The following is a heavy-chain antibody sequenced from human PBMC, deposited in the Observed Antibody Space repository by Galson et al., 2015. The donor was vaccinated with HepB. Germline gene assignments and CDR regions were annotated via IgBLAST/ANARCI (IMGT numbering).Heavy chain of an antibody. D-gene: IGHD4/OR15-4a*01. Sequence: SLRLSCAASGFTFGNYGMHWVRQAPGKGLEWVAVIWNDGNNRYYSDSVKGRFSISRDNSKNTLYLQMNGLRAEDTAMYYCAKDANKISYYFDTRGQGALVTVSS. CDR2: IWNDGNNR. V-gene: IGHV3-33*06. J-gene: IGHJ4*02. CDR1: GFTFGNYG. CDR3: AKDANKISYYFDT.